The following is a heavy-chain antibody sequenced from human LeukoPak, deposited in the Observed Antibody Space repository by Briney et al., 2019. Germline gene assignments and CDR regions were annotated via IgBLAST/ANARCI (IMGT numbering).Heavy chain of an antibody. CDR3: ARGGPNWFDP. CDR2: IYYSGST. J-gene: IGHJ5*02. CDR1: GGSISSSSYY. V-gene: IGHV4-39*01. Sequence: PSETLSLTCTVSGGSISSSSYYWGWIRQPPGKGLEWIGSIYYSGSTYCNPSLKSRVTISVDTSKNQFSLKLSSVTAADTAVYYCARGGPNWFDPWGQGTLVTVSS.